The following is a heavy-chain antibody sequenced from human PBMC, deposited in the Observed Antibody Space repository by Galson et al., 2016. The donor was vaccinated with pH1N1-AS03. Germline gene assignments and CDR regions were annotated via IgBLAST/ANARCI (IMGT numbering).Heavy chain of an antibody. CDR2: VSHAGRT. CDR3: ARDVLPYSLGLDV. D-gene: IGHD5-18*01. CDR1: GASISTSNW. J-gene: IGHJ6*02. V-gene: IGHV4-4*02. Sequence: ETLSLTCAVSGASISTSNWWSWVRQPPGKGLEWIGEVSHAGRTNYSPSLKSRVTISLDKSKNQFSLQLTSVTAADTAVYYCARDVLPYSLGLDVWGQGTTVTVSS.